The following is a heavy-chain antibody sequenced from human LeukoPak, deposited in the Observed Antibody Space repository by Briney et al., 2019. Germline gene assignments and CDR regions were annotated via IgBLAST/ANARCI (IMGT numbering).Heavy chain of an antibody. CDR3: ARDRSSSWYKGYYYYGMDV. V-gene: IGHV4-59*01. CDR1: GGSISSYY. Sequence: PSETLSLTCTVSGGSISSYYWSWIRQPPGKGLGWIGYIYYSGSTNYNPSLKSRVTISVDTSKNQFSLKLSSVTAADTAVYYCARDRSSSWYKGYYYYGMDVWGQGTTVTVSS. CDR2: IYYSGST. D-gene: IGHD6-13*01. J-gene: IGHJ6*02.